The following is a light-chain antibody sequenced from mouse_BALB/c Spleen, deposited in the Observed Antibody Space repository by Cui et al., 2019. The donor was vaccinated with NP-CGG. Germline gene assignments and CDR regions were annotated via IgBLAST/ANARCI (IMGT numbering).Light chain of an antibody. CDR1: AGAVTTSNY. V-gene: IGLV1*01. CDR3: ALWYSNHWV. J-gene: IGLJ1*01. Sequence: QAVVTQEPAPTPSPGETVTCTCRSSAGAVTTSNYANWVQEKPDHLFTGLIGGTNNRAPGVPARFSGSLIGDKAALTITGAQTEDEAIYFCALWYSNHWVFGGGTKLTVL. CDR2: GTN.